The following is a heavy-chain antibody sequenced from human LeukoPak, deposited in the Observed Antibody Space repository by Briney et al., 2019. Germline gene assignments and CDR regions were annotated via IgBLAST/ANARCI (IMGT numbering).Heavy chain of an antibody. CDR1: GFTFSSYW. V-gene: IGHV3-7*03. CDR3: AKRERLGYYYYMDV. CDR2: IKQDGSEK. Sequence: GGSLRLSCAASGFTFSSYWMSWVRQAPGKGLEWVANIKQDGSEKYYVDSVKGRFTISRDNSKNTLYLQMNSLRAEDTAVYYCAKRERLGYYYYMDVWGKGTTVTVSS. J-gene: IGHJ6*03.